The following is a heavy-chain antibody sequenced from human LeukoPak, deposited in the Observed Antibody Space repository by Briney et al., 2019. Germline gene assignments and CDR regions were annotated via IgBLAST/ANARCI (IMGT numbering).Heavy chain of an antibody. CDR2: IGTAGDT. J-gene: IGHJ4*02. V-gene: IGHV3-13*01. D-gene: IGHD3-9*01. CDR3: ARGGNYDILTGYFSPDFDY. Sequence: GGSLRLSCAASGFTFSSYDMHWVRKATGKGLEWVSAIGTAGDTYYPGSVKGRFTISRENAKNSLYLQMNSLRAEDTAVYYCARGGNYDILTGYFSPDFDYWGQGTLVTVSS. CDR1: GFTFSSYD.